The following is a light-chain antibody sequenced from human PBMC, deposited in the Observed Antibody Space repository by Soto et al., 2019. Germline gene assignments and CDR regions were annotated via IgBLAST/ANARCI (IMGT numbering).Light chain of an antibody. Sequence: EIVLTQSPGTLSLSPGERATLSCRASQSVSNSLVWYQQKPGQAPRLLIYDASTRATGTPDRFSGSGSGTDFTLTISRLEPDDFAVYSCQQYGGPPRTFGQGTKVEI. V-gene: IGKV3-20*01. CDR3: QQYGGPPRT. J-gene: IGKJ1*01. CDR2: DAS. CDR1: QSVSNS.